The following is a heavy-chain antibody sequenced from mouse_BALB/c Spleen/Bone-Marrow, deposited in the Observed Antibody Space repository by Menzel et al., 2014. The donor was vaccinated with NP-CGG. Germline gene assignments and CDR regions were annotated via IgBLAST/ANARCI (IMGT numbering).Heavy chain of an antibody. J-gene: IGHJ2*01. D-gene: IGHD1-1*02. CDR2: SSIKPNDYTT. CDR3: ARDGGYGRDN. V-gene: IGHV7-1*02. CDR1: GFTFSDIY. Sequence: VESGGGLVQPGGSLRLSCATSGFTFSDIYMEWVRQPPGKRLEWIATSSIKPNDYTTEYSASVQGRFIVSRDTSQSILYLQMNALRAEDTAIYYCARDGGYGRDNWGQGTTLTVSS.